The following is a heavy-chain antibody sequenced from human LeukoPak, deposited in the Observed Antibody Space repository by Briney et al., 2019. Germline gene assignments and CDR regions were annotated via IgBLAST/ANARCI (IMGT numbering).Heavy chain of an antibody. D-gene: IGHD6-19*01. V-gene: IGHV4-39*07. CDR3: ARWRFGIAVAGTPTIDY. CDR1: GGSISSSSYY. J-gene: IGHJ4*02. CDR2: IYYSGST. Sequence: SETLSLTCTVSGGSISSSSYYWGWIRQPPGKGLEWIGSIYYSGSTYYNPSLKSRVTISVDTSKNQFSLKLSSVTAADTAVYYCARWRFGIAVAGTPTIDYWGQGTLVTVSS.